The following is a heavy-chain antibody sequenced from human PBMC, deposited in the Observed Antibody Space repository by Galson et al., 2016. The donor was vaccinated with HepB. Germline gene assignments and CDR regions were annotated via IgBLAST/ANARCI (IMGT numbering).Heavy chain of an antibody. D-gene: IGHD6-19*01. CDR2: IWYDGVNK. CDR1: GFSFSSHG. V-gene: IGHV3-33*01. Sequence: SLRLSCAASGFSFSSHGMNWVRQAPGQGLEWVAIIWYDGVNKNYAESVKGRFTISRDNSKNTVYLEMNSLRAEDTAVYYCAREWQWLDWIDHWGQGTLVTVSS. CDR3: AREWQWLDWIDH. J-gene: IGHJ5*02.